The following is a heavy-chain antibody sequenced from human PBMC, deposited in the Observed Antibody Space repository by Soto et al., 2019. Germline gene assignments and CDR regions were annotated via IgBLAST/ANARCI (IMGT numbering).Heavy chain of an antibody. V-gene: IGHV3-48*03. J-gene: IGHJ4*02. CDR3: ARVAVENYDGDFEY. CDR2: IGRRGDTI. D-gene: IGHD1-7*01. Sequence: EVQLVESGGGLVRPGGSLRLSCAASGFNFNNFEMSWVRQAPGKGLEWISYIGRRGDTIYYADSVKGRFTISRDNAKKSLYLQMNSLRAEDTAVYYCARVAVENYDGDFEYSGQGTLVTVSS. CDR1: GFNFNNFE.